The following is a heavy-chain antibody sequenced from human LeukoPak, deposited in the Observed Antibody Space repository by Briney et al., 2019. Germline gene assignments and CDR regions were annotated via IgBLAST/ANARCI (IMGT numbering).Heavy chain of an antibody. D-gene: IGHD1-26*01. J-gene: IGHJ2*01. Sequence: GGSLRLSCAASGFNVGSYSMSWVRQAPGKGLEWVSAISGSGGSTYYADSVKGRFTISRDNSKNTLYLQMNSLRAEDTAVYYCAKAVGFWDFDLWGRGTLVTVSS. CDR2: ISGSGGST. V-gene: IGHV3-23*01. CDR3: AKAVGFWDFDL. CDR1: GFNVGSYS.